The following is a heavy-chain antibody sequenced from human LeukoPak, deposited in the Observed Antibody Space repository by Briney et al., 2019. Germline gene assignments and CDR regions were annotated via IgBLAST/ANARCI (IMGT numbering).Heavy chain of an antibody. CDR2: ISGSGGST. V-gene: IGHV3-23*01. D-gene: IGHD3-9*01. J-gene: IGHJ4*02. CDR1: GFTFSSYA. Sequence: GGSLRLSCAASGFTFSSYAMSWVRQAPGKGLEWVSAISGSGGSTYYADSVKGRFTTSRDNSKNTLYLQMNSLRAEDTAVYYCAKGQGPRYFDWFAFDYWGQGTLVTVSS. CDR3: AKGQGPRYFDWFAFDY.